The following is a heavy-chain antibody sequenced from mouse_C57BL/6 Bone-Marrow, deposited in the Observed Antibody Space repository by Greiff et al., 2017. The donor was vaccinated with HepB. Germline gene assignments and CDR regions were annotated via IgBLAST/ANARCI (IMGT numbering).Heavy chain of an antibody. V-gene: IGHV5-17*01. Sequence: EVKLVESGGGLVKPGGSLKLSCAASGFTFSDYGMHWVRQAPEKGLEWVAYISSGSSTIYYADTVKGRFTISRDNAKNTLFLQMTSLRSEDTAMYYCARTGTFLFFDYWGQGTTLTVSS. CDR3: ARTGTFLFFDY. CDR2: ISSGSSTI. J-gene: IGHJ2*01. CDR1: GFTFSDYG. D-gene: IGHD4-1*01.